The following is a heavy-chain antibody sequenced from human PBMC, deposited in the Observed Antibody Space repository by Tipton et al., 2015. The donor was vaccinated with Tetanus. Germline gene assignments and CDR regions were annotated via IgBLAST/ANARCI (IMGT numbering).Heavy chain of an antibody. Sequence: GSLRLSCAVSGSTSSSHWMHWVRQAPGKGLVWVSRINGDGSSTSYADSVKGRFTISRDNAKNTLYLQMNSLRAEDTALYYCAKGLSFYAFDIWGQGTMVTVSS. V-gene: IGHV3-74*01. CDR3: AKGLSFYAFDI. D-gene: IGHD3/OR15-3a*01. J-gene: IGHJ3*02. CDR2: INGDGSST. CDR1: GSTSSSHW.